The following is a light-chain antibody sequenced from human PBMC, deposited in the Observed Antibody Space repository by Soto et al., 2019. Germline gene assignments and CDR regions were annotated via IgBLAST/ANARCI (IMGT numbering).Light chain of an antibody. V-gene: IGLV1-40*01. J-gene: IGLJ2*01. CDR3: QTYDSGLNVVV. CDR1: RSNIGAGYD. Sequence: QFVLTQPPSVSGAPGQRVTISCTGSRSNIGAGYDVHWYQQLPRAAPKLLMYANNNRPSGVPVRFSASKSGTSASLAITGLQADDEADYYCQTYDSGLNVVVFGGGTKLTVL. CDR2: ANN.